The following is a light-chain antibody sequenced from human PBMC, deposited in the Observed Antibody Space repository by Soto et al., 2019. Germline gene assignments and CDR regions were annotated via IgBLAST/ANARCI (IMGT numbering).Light chain of an antibody. CDR3: QQRTNWPLT. J-gene: IGKJ4*01. CDR2: DAS. Sequence: EIVLTQSPATLSLSPGERATLSGRASQSVSRNYLAWHQQKPGQAPRLLIYDASNRATGIPARFSGSGSGTDFTLTISSLEPEDFAVYYCQQRTNWPLTFGGGTKVDI. CDR1: QSVSRNY. V-gene: IGKV3-11*01.